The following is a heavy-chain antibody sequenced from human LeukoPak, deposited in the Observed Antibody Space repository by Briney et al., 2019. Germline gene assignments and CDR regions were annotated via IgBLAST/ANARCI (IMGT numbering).Heavy chain of an antibody. CDR2: IVGSDDRT. J-gene: IGHJ4*02. D-gene: IGHD3-22*01. CDR3: ARARYYGDYSDF. CDR1: GSTFSNYA. Sequence: QAGGSLRLSCAASGSTFSNYAMNWVREAPGRGLEWVSTIVGSDDRTYYTDSVKGRFTISRSTSKSTLFLQMDSLRAEDTAVYYCARARYYGDYSDFWGQGTLVTVSS. V-gene: IGHV3-23*01.